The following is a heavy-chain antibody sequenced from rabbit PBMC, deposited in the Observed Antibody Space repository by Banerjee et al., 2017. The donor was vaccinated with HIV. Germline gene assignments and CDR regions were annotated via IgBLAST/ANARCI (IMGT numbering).Heavy chain of an antibody. CDR2: INTSSGST. J-gene: IGHJ4*01. D-gene: IGHD4-1*01. CDR1: GFTLNNYW. Sequence: QEQLEESGGDLVKPGASLTLTCTPSGFTLNNYWMCWVRQAPGKGLEWIACINTSSGSTVYATWAKGRFTISKTSSTTVTLQMTSLTAADTATYFCAREGSAWGEFNLWGPGTLVTVS. V-gene: IGHV1S45*01. CDR3: AREGSAWGEFNL.